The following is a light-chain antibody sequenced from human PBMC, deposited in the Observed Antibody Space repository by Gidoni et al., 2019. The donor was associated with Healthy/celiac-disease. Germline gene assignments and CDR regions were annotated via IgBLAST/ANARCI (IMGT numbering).Light chain of an antibody. CDR1: QSISSW. Sequence: DIQMTQSPSTLSASVGNRVTITCRASQSISSWCAWYQQKQGKDPKLLIYKASSLESGVPSRFSGSGSGTEFTLTISSLQPDDFATYYCQQYNSYSQTFGQGTKVEIK. V-gene: IGKV1-5*03. CDR2: KAS. J-gene: IGKJ1*01. CDR3: QQYNSYSQT.